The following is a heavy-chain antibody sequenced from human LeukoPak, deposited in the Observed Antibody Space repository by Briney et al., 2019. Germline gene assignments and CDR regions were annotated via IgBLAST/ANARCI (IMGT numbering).Heavy chain of an antibody. CDR2: INHSGST. V-gene: IGHV4-34*01. CDR1: GGSFSGYY. D-gene: IGHD6-13*01. Sequence: SETLSLTCAVYGGSFSGYYWSWIRQPPGKGLEWIGEINHSGSTNYNPSLKSRVTISVDTSKSQFSLKLSSVTAADTAVYYCASGQQSDAFDIWGQGTMVTVSS. CDR3: ASGQQSDAFDI. J-gene: IGHJ3*02.